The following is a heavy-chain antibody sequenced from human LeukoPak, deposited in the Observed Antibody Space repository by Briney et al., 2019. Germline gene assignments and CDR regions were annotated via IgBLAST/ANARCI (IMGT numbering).Heavy chain of an antibody. CDR1: GYTFTGYW. V-gene: IGHV1-2*02. Sequence: GASVKVSCKASGYTFTGYWVHWVRQAPGQGLEWRGCMHPNSGVTGYAQRFQGRVTMTRDTSISTAYMDLSSLRSDDTAVYYCARDPGYLQSDYWGQGTLVTVPS. CDR3: ARDPGYLQSDY. D-gene: IGHD4-11*01. J-gene: IGHJ4*02. CDR2: MHPNSGVT.